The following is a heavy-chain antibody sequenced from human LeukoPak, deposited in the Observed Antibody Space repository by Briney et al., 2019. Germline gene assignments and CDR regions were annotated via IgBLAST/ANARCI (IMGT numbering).Heavy chain of an antibody. CDR1: GFTFSSYW. CDR3: ARDRQIAAAVEWFDP. V-gene: IGHV3-7*01. J-gene: IGHJ5*02. D-gene: IGHD6-13*01. Sequence: GGSLRLSCAASGFTFSSYWMSWVRQAPGKGLEWVANIKQDGSEKYYVVSVKGRFTISRDNAKNSLYLQMNSLRAEDTAVYYCARDRQIAAAVEWFDPWGQGTLVTVSS. CDR2: IKQDGSEK.